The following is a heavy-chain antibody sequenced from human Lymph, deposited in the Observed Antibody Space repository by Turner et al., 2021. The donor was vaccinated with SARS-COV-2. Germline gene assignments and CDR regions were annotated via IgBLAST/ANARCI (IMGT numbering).Heavy chain of an antibody. V-gene: IGHV4-39*01. D-gene: IGHD6-19*01. CDR3: ARGSPKGWYVPVFDY. J-gene: IGHJ4*02. Sequence: LQLQESCPVLVKPSETLSLPCTVSGCSISGSTYYWGWIRQPPGKGLEWIGSIYYTGSTYYNPSLKSRVTISVDTSKNQFSLKLSSVTAADTAVFYCARGSPKGWYVPVFDYWGQGTLVTVYS. CDR1: GCSISGSTYY. CDR2: IYYTGST.